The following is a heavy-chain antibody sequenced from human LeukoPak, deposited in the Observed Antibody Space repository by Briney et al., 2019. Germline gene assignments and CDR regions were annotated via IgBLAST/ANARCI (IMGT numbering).Heavy chain of an antibody. V-gene: IGHV3-48*03. Sequence: PGGSLRLSCAASGFTFSSYAMHWVRQAPGKGLEWVSYISSSGRTKYYADSVKGRFTISRDNAKNSLYLQMNSLRAEDTAVYYCAKVGIEQWLSQGQFFDYWGQGTLVTVSS. D-gene: IGHD6-19*01. CDR1: GFTFSSYA. CDR3: AKVGIEQWLSQGQFFDY. CDR2: ISSSGRTK. J-gene: IGHJ4*02.